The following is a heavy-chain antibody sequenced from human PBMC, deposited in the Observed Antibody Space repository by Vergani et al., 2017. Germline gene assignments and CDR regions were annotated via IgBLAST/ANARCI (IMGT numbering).Heavy chain of an antibody. J-gene: IGHJ6*03. D-gene: IGHD6-13*01. CDR2: ISYNGGNQ. Sequence: QVQLVESGGNLVQPGRSLRLSCAAAGFKFSNFGMHWVRQVPGKGLEWVAFISYNGGNQYYADSVQGRFTISRDNTKNILYLQMSSLRVEDTALYYCTRDVADTHSSIWHLNYHYFMDVWGEGTTVTVSS. CDR1: GFKFSNFG. CDR3: TRDVADTHSSIWHLNYHYFMDV. V-gene: IGHV3-33*05.